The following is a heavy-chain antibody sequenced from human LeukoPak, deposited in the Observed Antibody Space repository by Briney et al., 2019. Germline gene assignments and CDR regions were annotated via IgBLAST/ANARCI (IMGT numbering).Heavy chain of an antibody. CDR1: GDSIRTNNYY. CDR3: ARDGTLFYFNY. J-gene: IGHJ4*02. CDR2: ISYSGAP. Sequence: SETLSLTCTVSGDSIRTNNYYWGWLRQPPGEGLEWIGSISYSGAPYYNPALKSRVTISLDTSKRQFSLKLTSVSAADTSVYYCARDGTLFYFNYWDQGAGVTVSS. D-gene: IGHD2-15*01. V-gene: IGHV4-39*07.